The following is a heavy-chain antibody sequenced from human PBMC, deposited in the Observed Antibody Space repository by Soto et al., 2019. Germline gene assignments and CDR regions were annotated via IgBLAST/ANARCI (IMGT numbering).Heavy chain of an antibody. J-gene: IGHJ5*02. V-gene: IGHV3-11*01. Sequence: GGSLRLSCAASGFTFGDYYMSWIRQAPGKGLEWVSYISSSGSTIYYADSVKGRFTISRDNAKNSLYRQMNSLRAEDTAVYYCARDLGSSEQLGYWFDPWGQGTLVTVSS. CDR1: GFTFGDYY. CDR2: ISSSGSTI. D-gene: IGHD6-6*01. CDR3: ARDLGSSEQLGYWFDP.